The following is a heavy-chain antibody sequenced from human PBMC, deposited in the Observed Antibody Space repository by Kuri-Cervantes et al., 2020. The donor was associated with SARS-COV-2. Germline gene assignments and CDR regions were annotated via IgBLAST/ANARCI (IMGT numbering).Heavy chain of an antibody. Sequence: GESLKISCAASGFTFSSYWMHWVRQAPGKGLAWVSRINSDGSSTSYADSVKGRFTISRDNAKNTLYLQMNSLRAEDTAVYYCATQGTIYYYDTLWGQGTLVTVSS. CDR2: INSDGSST. J-gene: IGHJ4*02. D-gene: IGHD3-22*01. V-gene: IGHV3-74*01. CDR1: GFTFSSYW. CDR3: ATQGTIYYYDTL.